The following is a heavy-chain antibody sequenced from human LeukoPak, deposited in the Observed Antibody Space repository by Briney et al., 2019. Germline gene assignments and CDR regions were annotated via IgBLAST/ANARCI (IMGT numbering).Heavy chain of an antibody. V-gene: IGHV3-66*01. J-gene: IGHJ4*02. D-gene: IGHD3-10*01. CDR1: GIIVSNNY. CDR3: ARGIYYYGSGSPCYFDY. CDR2: IYSGGST. Sequence: PGGSLRLSCAASGIIVSNNYMSWVRQAPGKGLEWVSVIYSGGSTYYADSVKGRFTISRDNAKNSLYLQMNSLRAEDTAVNYCARGIYYYGSGSPCYFDYWGQGTLVTVSS.